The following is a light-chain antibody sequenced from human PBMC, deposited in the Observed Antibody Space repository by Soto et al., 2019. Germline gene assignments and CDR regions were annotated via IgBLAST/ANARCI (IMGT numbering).Light chain of an antibody. Sequence: DIHMTQSPSSLSASVGDRVTITCRASQDISNHLAWFQQRPGKAPKSLIYAASSLHSGVPSKFSGSGSGTDFTLTIFSLQPEDFATYYCQQYDSYPITFGQGTRLEIK. CDR3: QQYDSYPIT. CDR1: QDISNH. J-gene: IGKJ5*01. V-gene: IGKV1-16*02. CDR2: AAS.